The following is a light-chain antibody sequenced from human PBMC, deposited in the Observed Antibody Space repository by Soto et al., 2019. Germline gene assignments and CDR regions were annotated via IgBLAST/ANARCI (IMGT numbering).Light chain of an antibody. Sequence: QSALTQPASVSESPGQSITISCTGTSSDIGSYNYVSWYQQHPGKAPKLMVYDVNNRPSGISDRFSGSKSGNTASLTISGLQAEDEADYYCSSYTTTSSYVFGTGTQLTVL. CDR3: SSYTTTSSYV. J-gene: IGLJ1*01. CDR1: SSDIGSYNY. V-gene: IGLV2-14*01. CDR2: DVN.